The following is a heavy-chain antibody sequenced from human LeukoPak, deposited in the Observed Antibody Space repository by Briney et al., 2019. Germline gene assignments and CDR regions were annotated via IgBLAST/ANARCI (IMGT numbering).Heavy chain of an antibody. CDR1: GFTVSSNY. J-gene: IGHJ4*02. CDR3: ARESPLPIVVVPAANDY. CDR2: ISGSGGST. Sequence: GGSLRLSCAASGFTVSSNYMSWVRQAPGKGLEWVSAISGSGGSTYYADSVKGRFTISRDNSKNTLYLQMNSLRAEDTAVYYCARESPLPIVVVPAANDYWGQGTLVTVSS. V-gene: IGHV3-23*01. D-gene: IGHD2-2*01.